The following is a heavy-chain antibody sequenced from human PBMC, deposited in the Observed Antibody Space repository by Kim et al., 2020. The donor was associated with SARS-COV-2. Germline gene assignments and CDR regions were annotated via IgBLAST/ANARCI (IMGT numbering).Heavy chain of an antibody. V-gene: IGHV3-33*06. CDR1: GFTFSSYG. Sequence: GGSLRLSCAASGFTFSSYGMHWVRQAPGKGLEWVAVIWYDGSNKYYADSVKGRFTISRDNSKNTLYLQMNSLRAEDTAVYYCAKDGKAAVFDFDYWGQGTLVTVSS. J-gene: IGHJ4*02. CDR3: AKDGKAAVFDFDY. CDR2: IWYDGSNK. D-gene: IGHD6-13*01.